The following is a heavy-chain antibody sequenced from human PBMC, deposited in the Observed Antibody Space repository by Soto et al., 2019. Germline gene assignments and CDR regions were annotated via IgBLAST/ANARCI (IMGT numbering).Heavy chain of an antibody. V-gene: IGHV1-69*01. D-gene: IGHD2-21*01. J-gene: IGHJ2*01. CDR3: ARVGPPSPSVIWFFDL. Sequence: QGQLGQSGAEVKKPGSSVKVSCKASGGSFRTYAINWVRQAPGQGLEWMGGIIPMLAAPTYAQKFQGRLTITADESTTTVYMELSSLTSEDTAVYYCARVGPPSPSVIWFFDLWGRGTLVTVSS. CDR2: IIPMLAAP. CDR1: GGSFRTYA.